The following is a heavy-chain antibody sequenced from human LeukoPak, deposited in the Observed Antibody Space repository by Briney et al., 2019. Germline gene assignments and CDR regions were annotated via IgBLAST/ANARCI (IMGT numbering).Heavy chain of an antibody. CDR2: ISYDGSNK. V-gene: IGHV3-30*03. J-gene: IGHJ6*03. D-gene: IGHD6-13*01. Sequence: GRPLRLSCAASGFTFSSYGMHWVRQAPGKVLEWLAVISYDGSNKYYADSVKGRFTISRDNSKNTLYLQMNSLRAEDTAVYYCARVDKSSSWYLSYYYYYMDVWGKGTTVTVSS. CDR3: ARVDKSSSWYLSYYYYYMDV. CDR1: GFTFSSYG.